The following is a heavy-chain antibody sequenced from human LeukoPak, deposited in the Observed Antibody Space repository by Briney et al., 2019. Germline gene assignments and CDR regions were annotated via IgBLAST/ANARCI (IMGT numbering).Heavy chain of an antibody. CDR2: INNGSSYT. D-gene: IGHD5-24*01. V-gene: IGHV3-11*03. CDR3: AGSRDGSNFAFDI. J-gene: IGHJ3*02. CDR1: GFTFSDYY. Sequence: PGGSLRLSCAASGFTFSDYYMSWIRQAPGKGLEWVSCINSGKGLEWVSYINNGSSYTTYADSVKGRFTISRDNAKKSLYLQMNSRRAEDTAVYYCAGSRDGSNFAFDIWGQGTMVTVSS.